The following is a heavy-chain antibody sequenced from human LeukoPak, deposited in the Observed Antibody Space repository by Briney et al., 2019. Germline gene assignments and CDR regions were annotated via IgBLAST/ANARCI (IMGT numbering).Heavy chain of an antibody. Sequence: ASVKVSCKASGYTFTGYYMHWVRQAPGQGLEWMGWINPNSGGTNYAQKFQGRVTMTRDTSISTAYMELSRLRSDETAVYYCARSFIMVRGVINPYGYWGQGTLVTVSS. V-gene: IGHV1-2*02. CDR2: INPNSGGT. CDR1: GYTFTGYY. CDR3: ARSFIMVRGVINPYGY. J-gene: IGHJ4*02. D-gene: IGHD3-10*01.